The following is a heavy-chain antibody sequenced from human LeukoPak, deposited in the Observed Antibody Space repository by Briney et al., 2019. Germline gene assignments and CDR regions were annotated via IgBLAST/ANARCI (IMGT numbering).Heavy chain of an antibody. CDR2: INHSGST. CDR1: GGSFSGYY. CDR3: ASIIAAAGTDDY. D-gene: IGHD6-13*01. V-gene: IGHV4-34*01. J-gene: IGHJ4*02. Sequence: PSETLSLTCAVYGGSFSGYYWSWIRQPPGKGLEWIGEINHSGSTNYNPSLKSRVTISVDTSKNQFSLKLSSVTAADTAVYYCASIIAAAGTDDYWGQGTLVTVSS.